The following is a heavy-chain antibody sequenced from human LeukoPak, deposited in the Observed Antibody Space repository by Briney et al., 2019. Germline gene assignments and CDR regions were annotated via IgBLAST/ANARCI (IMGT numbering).Heavy chain of an antibody. CDR2: VDGDDGNI. Sequence: SVKVSCKTSGFTFSESGISWVRQVPGQGLEWMGWVDGDDGNIHYADTVQNRFILTIDPARTTAYMELRRLRSDDRAVYYCSIAEAWVLDYWGQGTPVTVSS. CDR3: SIAEAWVLDY. D-gene: IGHD3-10*01. CDR1: GFTFSESG. V-gene: IGHV1-18*01. J-gene: IGHJ4*02.